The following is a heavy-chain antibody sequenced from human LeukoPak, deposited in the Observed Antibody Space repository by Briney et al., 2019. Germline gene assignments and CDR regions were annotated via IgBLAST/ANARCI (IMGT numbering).Heavy chain of an antibody. Sequence: GGSLRLSCAASGFSFSSYWMSWVRQAPGKGLEWVADMNPDGSEKYYVDSVEGRFTISRDSAKNSLYLQMNSLRGEDTAVYYCARARRATSSWLYWGQGTLVTVSS. J-gene: IGHJ4*02. V-gene: IGHV3-7*04. CDR1: GFSFSSYW. CDR2: MNPDGSEK. D-gene: IGHD6-13*01. CDR3: ARARRATSSWLY.